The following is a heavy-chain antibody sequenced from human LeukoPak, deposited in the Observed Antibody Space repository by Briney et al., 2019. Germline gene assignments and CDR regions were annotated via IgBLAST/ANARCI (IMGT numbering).Heavy chain of an antibody. J-gene: IGHJ6*02. CDR2: ISGDGGST. Sequence: GGSLRLSCAASGFTFDDYAMHWVRQAPGKGLEWVSLISGDGGSTYYADSVKGRFTISRDNSKNSLYLQMNSLRTEDTALYYCAKDWAVDTAMVTLIYYYYGMDVWGQGTTVTVSS. CDR3: AKDWAVDTAMVTLIYYYYGMDV. D-gene: IGHD5-18*01. CDR1: GFTFDDYA. V-gene: IGHV3-43*02.